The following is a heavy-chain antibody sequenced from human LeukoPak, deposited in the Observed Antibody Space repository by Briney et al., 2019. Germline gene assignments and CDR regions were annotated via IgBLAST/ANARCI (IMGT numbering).Heavy chain of an antibody. V-gene: IGHV3-74*01. CDR2: INSDGIRA. CDR1: GFTFNSFW. D-gene: IGHD6-19*01. Sequence: GGSLRLSCAASGFTFNSFWMYWVRQVPGKGLLWVARINSDGIRASHADSVQGRFTISRDNANNTLYLQMNSLRVEDTAVYYCAKDPEQWLNYYYYMDVWGKGTTVTISS. J-gene: IGHJ6*03. CDR3: AKDPEQWLNYYYYMDV.